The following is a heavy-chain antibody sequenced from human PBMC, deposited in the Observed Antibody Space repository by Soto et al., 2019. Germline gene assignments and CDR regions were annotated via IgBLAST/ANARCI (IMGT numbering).Heavy chain of an antibody. V-gene: IGHV4-59*01. CDR2: IYYSGST. Sequence: KPSETLSLTCTVSGGSISSYYWSWIRQPPGKGLEWIGYIYYSGSTNYNPSLKSRVTISVDTSKNQFSLKLSSVTAADTAVYYCARSPFVTWSGYHNWFDPWGQGTLVTVSS. D-gene: IGHD3-3*01. CDR1: GGSISSYY. J-gene: IGHJ5*02. CDR3: ARSPFVTWSGYHNWFDP.